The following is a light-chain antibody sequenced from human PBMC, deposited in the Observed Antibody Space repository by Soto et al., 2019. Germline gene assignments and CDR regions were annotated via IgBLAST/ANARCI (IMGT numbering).Light chain of an antibody. CDR3: QQYDNWPHT. Sequence: EIEMRQSPSTLSASLGERATISCRAGQSMSSGLAWYQQKPGKAPRLLIYGASTMATGIPSRFSGSGSGTEFTLTISSLQSEDFASYYCQQYDNWPHTFGQGTKVDIK. J-gene: IGKJ1*01. V-gene: IGKV3-15*01. CDR2: GAS. CDR1: QSMSSG.